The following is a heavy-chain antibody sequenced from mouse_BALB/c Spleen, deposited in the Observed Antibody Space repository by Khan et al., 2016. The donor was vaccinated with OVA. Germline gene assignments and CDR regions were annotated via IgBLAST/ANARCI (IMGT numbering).Heavy chain of an antibody. V-gene: IGHV2-6-5*01. CDR1: GFSLTDYG. CDR2: IWGGGNT. J-gene: IGHJ4*01. CDR3: AKGVWSYYYALDY. Sequence: QVQLKESGPGLVAPSQSLSITCTVSGFSLTDYGVSWIRQPPGKGLEWLGVIWGGGNTYYNSALRSRLSISKDNSKIQVFLEMSSLQTDDTAMYYCAKGVWSYYYALDYWGQGTSVTVSS.